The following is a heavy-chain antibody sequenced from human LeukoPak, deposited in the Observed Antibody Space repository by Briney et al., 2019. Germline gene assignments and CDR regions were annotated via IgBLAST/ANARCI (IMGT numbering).Heavy chain of an antibody. Sequence: GGSLRLPCVVSGFTFSNFWMSWVRQAPGKGLEWVANIKVDGSEKYYMDSVKGRFTISRDNAENSLYLQMNSLRAEDTAVYYCARKTGVTGEAFDYWGQGTQVTVSS. V-gene: IGHV3-7*03. CDR2: IKVDGSEK. J-gene: IGHJ4*02. D-gene: IGHD7-27*01. CDR1: GFTFSNFW. CDR3: ARKTGVTGEAFDY.